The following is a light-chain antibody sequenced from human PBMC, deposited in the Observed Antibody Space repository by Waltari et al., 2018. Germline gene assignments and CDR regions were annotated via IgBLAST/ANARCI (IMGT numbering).Light chain of an antibody. CDR3: TSYTASSTLV. Sequence: QSALIQPASVSGSPGQSIPISCTGTSSDVGGSNFVPWYQHHPGKAPKLLIYEVRDRPSGVSSRFFGSKTGNRASLTISGLLPEDEADYFCTSYTASSTLVFGGGTKVTVL. CDR1: SSDVGGSNF. CDR2: EVR. V-gene: IGLV2-14*01. J-gene: IGLJ3*02.